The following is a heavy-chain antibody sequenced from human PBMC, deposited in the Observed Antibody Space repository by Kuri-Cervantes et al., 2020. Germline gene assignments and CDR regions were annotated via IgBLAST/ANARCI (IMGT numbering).Heavy chain of an antibody. D-gene: IGHD3-10*01. CDR2: MNPNSGNT. V-gene: IGHV1-8*01. J-gene: IGHJ3*02. CDR3: ARGGTYYYGSGTYYNAFDI. CDR1: GYTFTSYD. Sequence: ASVKVSCKASGYTFTSYDINWVRQATGQGLEWMGWMNPNSGNTGYAQKFQGRVTMTRDTSTSTAYMELRSLRSDDTAVYYCARGGTYYYGSGTYYNAFDIWGQGTMVTVSS.